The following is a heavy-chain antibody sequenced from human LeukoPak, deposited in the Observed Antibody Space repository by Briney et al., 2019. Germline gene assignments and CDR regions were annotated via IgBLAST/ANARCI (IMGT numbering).Heavy chain of an antibody. V-gene: IGHV3-33*08. Sequence: GGSLRLSCAASGFTFSTYWMSWVSQAPGKGLEWVAVIWYDGSNKYYADSVKGRFTISRDNSKNTLYLQMNSLRAEDTAVYYCAVTSIAAAGYYFDYWGQGTLVTVSS. CDR2: IWYDGSNK. J-gene: IGHJ4*02. CDR1: GFTFSTYW. D-gene: IGHD6-13*01. CDR3: AVTSIAAAGYYFDY.